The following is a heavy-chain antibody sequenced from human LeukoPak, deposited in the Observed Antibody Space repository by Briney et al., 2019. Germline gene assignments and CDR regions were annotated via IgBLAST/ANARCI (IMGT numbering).Heavy chain of an antibody. CDR3: AKSVPAAP. D-gene: IGHD2-2*01. J-gene: IGHJ5*02. CDR1: GFTLSTYA. CDR2: IRPRGDRT. V-gene: IGHV3-23*01. Sequence: GGSLRLSCAASGFTLSTYAVRWVRQARGKGLECVSAIRPRGDRTSSPPSVQAPFAISRDNSNHTLSLQMHSLRAEDTAVYYCAKSVPAAPWGQGTLVTVSS.